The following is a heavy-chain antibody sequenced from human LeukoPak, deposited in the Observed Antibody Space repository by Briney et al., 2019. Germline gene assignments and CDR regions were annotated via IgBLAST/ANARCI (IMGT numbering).Heavy chain of an antibody. Sequence: ASVKVSCKASGYTFTSYDINWVRQATGQGLEWMGWMNPNSGNTGYAQKFQGRDTMTRNTSISTAYMELSSLRSEDTAVYYCARLSYRRTWAYSGYVLYYFDYWGQGTLVTVSS. CDR3: ARLSYRRTWAYSGYVLYYFDY. CDR1: GYTFTSYD. CDR2: MNPNSGNT. V-gene: IGHV1-8*01. J-gene: IGHJ4*02. D-gene: IGHD5-12*01.